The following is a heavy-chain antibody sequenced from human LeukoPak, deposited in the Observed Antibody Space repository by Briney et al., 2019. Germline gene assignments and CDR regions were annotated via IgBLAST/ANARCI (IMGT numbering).Heavy chain of an antibody. J-gene: IGHJ4*02. CDR3: ARGLPSLYGSGSSYYFDY. CDR1: GFTFSSYS. CDR2: ISSSSSYI. Sequence: PGGSLRLSCAASGFTFSSYSMNWVRQAPGKGLEWVSSISSSSSYIYYADSVKGRFTISRDNAKNLLYLQMNSLRAEDTAVYYCARGLPSLYGSGSSYYFDYWGQGTLVTVSS. D-gene: IGHD3-10*01. V-gene: IGHV3-21*01.